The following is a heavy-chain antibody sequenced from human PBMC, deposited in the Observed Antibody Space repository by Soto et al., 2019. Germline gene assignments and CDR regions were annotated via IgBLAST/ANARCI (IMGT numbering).Heavy chain of an antibody. Sequence: SVKVSCKASGGTFSSYTISWVRQAPGQGLEWMGRIIPILGITNYAQKFQGRVTMTADKSTSTAYMELSSLRSDDTAVYYCARDQRILETYYHYGMDVWGQGTTVTVSS. V-gene: IGHV1-69*04. CDR1: GGTFSSYT. CDR3: ARDQRILETYYHYGMDV. CDR2: IIPILGIT. J-gene: IGHJ6*02. D-gene: IGHD3-3*01.